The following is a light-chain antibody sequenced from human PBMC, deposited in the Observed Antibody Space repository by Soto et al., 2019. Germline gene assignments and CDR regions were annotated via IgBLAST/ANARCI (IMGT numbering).Light chain of an antibody. CDR2: GAF. CDR1: QSVSSN. Sequence: EIVMTQSPATLSVSPGERATLSCRASQSVSSNLAWYQQKPGQAPRLLIYGAFTSASGIPARFSGSWSGTEFTLTISSLQSEDFAVYYCQQYNNWPSWTFGQGTKVEIK. J-gene: IGKJ1*01. CDR3: QQYNNWPSWT. V-gene: IGKV3-15*01.